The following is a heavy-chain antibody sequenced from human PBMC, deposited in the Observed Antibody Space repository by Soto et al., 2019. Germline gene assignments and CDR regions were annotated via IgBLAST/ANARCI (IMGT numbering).Heavy chain of an antibody. CDR1: GFTFDDYA. D-gene: IGHD6-19*01. CDR2: ISWNSGSI. Sequence: GGSLRLSCAASGFTFDDYAMHWVRQAPGKGLEWVSGISWNSGSIGYADSVKGRFTISRDNAKNSLYLQMNSLRAEDTALYYCAKEDSTGYSSGWYGVVDYWGQGTLVTVSS. J-gene: IGHJ4*02. CDR3: AKEDSTGYSSGWYGVVDY. V-gene: IGHV3-9*01.